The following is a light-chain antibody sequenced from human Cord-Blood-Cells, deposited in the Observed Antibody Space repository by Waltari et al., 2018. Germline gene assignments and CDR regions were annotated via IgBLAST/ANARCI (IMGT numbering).Light chain of an antibody. V-gene: IGKV1-5*03. J-gene: IGKJ1*01. Sequence: DIQMTQSPSTLSASVGDRVTITCRASQSISSWLAWYQKKPGKAPKILIYKASSLESGVPSSFSGSGSETEFTLTISSLQPDDFATYYCQQYNSYWTFGQGTKVEIK. CDR1: QSISSW. CDR3: QQYNSYWT. CDR2: KAS.